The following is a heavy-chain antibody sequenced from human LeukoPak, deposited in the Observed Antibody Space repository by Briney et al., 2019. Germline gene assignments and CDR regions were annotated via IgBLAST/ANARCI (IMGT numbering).Heavy chain of an antibody. CDR3: ARGSQVDDFWSGYRAPLDY. D-gene: IGHD3-3*01. CDR1: GVSISSSGYC. J-gene: IGHJ4*02. Sequence: SESLSLTCTVSGVSISSSGYCWGWIRPPPGKGLEWIGTIDYGGCAYYHPSRKTQVPISVDTSKNQFSLKLSSVTAADTAVYFCARGSQVDDFWSGYRAPLDYWGRGTLVTVSS. CDR2: IDYGGCA. V-gene: IGHV4-39*01.